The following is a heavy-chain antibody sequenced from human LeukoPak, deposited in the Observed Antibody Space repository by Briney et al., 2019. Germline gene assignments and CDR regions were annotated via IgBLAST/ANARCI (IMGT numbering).Heavy chain of an antibody. Sequence: SETLPLTCTVSGGSISSRNEYWGWSRQPPEKGEERVGSNYYTGNTHYNPSLQSRVTISDDTSNNQSSLQLSSVTAADTAVYYCAIRPGEYGGNVFDYWGQGTLVTVS. CDR3: AIRPGEYGGNVFDY. CDR1: GGSISSRNEY. J-gene: IGHJ4*02. CDR2: NYYTGNT. V-gene: IGHV4-39*01. D-gene: IGHD4/OR15-4a*01.